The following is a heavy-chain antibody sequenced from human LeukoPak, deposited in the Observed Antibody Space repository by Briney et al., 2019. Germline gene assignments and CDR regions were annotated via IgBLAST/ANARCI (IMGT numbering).Heavy chain of an antibody. Sequence: SETLSLTCAVYGGSFSGYYWSWIRQPPGKGLEWIGEINHSGSTNYNPSLKSRVTISVDTSKNQFSLKLSSVTAADTAVYYCARGRPDVVVVAATQGYAFDIWGQGTMVTVSS. D-gene: IGHD2-15*01. CDR3: ARGRPDVVVVAATQGYAFDI. CDR2: INHSGST. CDR1: GGSFSGYY. J-gene: IGHJ3*02. V-gene: IGHV4-34*01.